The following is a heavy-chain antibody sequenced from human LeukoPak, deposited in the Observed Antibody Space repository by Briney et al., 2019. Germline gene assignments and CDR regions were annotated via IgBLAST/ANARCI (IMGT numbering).Heavy chain of an antibody. CDR1: GGSISSSNW. CDR3: ARESLRQQWLVRREEYYYMDV. CDR2: IYHIGNT. J-gene: IGHJ6*03. Sequence: SETLSLTCAVSGGSISSSNWWSWVRQPPGKGLEWIGEIYHIGNTNYNPSLKSRVTISVDKSKNQFSLKLRSVTAADTAVYYCARESLRQQWLVRREEYYYMDVWGKGTTVTISS. V-gene: IGHV4-4*02. D-gene: IGHD6-19*01.